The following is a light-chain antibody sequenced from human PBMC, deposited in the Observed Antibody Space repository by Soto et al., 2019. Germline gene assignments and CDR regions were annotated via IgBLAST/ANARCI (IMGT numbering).Light chain of an antibody. CDR1: QPIGGL. CDR3: QQRSNWPPIT. J-gene: IGKJ5*01. V-gene: IGKV3-11*01. CDR2: DTS. Sequence: EIVLTQSPATPSLSPGERATLSRWASQPIGGLLAWYQQRPGQAPRLLIYDTSNRATGIPARFSGSGSGTDFTLTISSLEPADFAVYYCQQRSNWPPITFGQGTRLEIK.